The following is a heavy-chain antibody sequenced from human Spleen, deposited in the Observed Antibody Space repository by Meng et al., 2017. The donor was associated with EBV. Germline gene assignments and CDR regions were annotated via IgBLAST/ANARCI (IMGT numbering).Heavy chain of an antibody. CDR3: ARVGGGEVATFDY. CDR2: ISPISAIA. J-gene: IGHJ4*02. D-gene: IGHD5-24*01. Sequence: QVQRLRSGAEVKKPGSAVKVSCKASGYTFDIYPITWVRQAPGQGLEWMGEISPISAIASYAQQFQGRVTITADEFTTTAYMELSSLRSQDTAVYFCARVGGGEVATFDYWGQGTLVTVPS. V-gene: IGHV1-69*01. CDR1: GYTFDIYP.